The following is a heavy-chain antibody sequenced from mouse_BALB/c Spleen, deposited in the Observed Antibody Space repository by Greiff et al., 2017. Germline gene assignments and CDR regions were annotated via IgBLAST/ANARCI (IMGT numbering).Heavy chain of an antibody. CDR1: GYSITSGYY. CDR2: ISYDGSN. V-gene: IGHV3-6*02. CDR3: ARDEGYGYFDV. J-gene: IGHJ1*01. D-gene: IGHD2-14*01. Sequence: EVHLVESGPGLVKPSQSLSLTCSVTGYSITSGYYWNWIRQFPGNKLEWMGYISYDGSNNYNPSLKNRISITRDTSKNQFFLKLNSVTTEDTATYYCARDEGYGYFDVWGAGTTVTVSS.